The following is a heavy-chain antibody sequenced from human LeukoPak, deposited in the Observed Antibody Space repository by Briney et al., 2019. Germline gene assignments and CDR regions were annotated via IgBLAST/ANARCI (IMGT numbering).Heavy chain of an antibody. CDR3: ATSPLGVAYYFDY. J-gene: IGHJ4*02. CDR1: GYSFTSYG. V-gene: IGHV1-18*01. D-gene: IGHD3-3*01. CDR2: ISAYNGYT. Sequence: GASVKVSCKASGYSFTSYGNNWVRQAPGQGLEWMGWISAYNGYTNYAQKLQGRVTMTTDTSTSTAYMELRSLRSDDTAGYYGATSPLGVAYYFDYWGQGTLVTVSS.